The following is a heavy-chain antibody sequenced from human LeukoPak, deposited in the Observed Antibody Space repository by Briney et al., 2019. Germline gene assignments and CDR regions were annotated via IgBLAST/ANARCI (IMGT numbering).Heavy chain of an antibody. CDR1: GGTFSSYA. CDR2: ISAYNGYT. Sequence: GASVKVSCKASGGTFSSYAISWVRQAPGQGLEWMGWISAYNGYTNYAQKLQGRVTMTTDTSTNTVYMELRSLRSDDTAVYYCARGGTSGWRTPNDDYWGQGTLVTVSS. D-gene: IGHD6-19*01. V-gene: IGHV1-18*01. CDR3: ARGGTSGWRTPNDDY. J-gene: IGHJ4*02.